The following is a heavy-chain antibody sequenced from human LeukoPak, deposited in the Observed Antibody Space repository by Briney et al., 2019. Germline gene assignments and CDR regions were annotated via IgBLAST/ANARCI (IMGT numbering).Heavy chain of an antibody. D-gene: IGHD3-3*01. J-gene: IGHJ3*02. V-gene: IGHV4-59*11. CDR1: GGSISSHY. CDR3: ARLRPYDFWSGYYYDAFDI. Sequence: KASETLFLTCTVSGGSISSHYWSWIRQPPGKGLEWIGYIYYSGSTNYNPSLKSRVTISVDTSKNQFSLKLSSVTAADTAVYYCARLRPYDFWSGYYYDAFDIWGQGTMVTASS. CDR2: IYYSGST.